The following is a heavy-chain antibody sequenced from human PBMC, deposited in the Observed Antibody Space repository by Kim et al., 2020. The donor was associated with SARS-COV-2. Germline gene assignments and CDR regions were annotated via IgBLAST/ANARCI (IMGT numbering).Heavy chain of an antibody. J-gene: IGHJ3*02. V-gene: IGHV6-1*01. CDR3: ARDTPGQKAFDI. Sequence: DYAGTVKSRITIDPDTSKSLFSLQLNSVTPEDTAVYYCARDTPGQKAFDIWGQGTMVAVSS.